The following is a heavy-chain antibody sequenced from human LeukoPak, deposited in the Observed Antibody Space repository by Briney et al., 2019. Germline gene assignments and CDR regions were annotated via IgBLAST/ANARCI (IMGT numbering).Heavy chain of an antibody. J-gene: IGHJ4*02. CDR3: ARSTYYYDSLDY. CDR1: GGSISSYY. Sequence: SETLSLTCTVSGGSISSYYWSWIRQPPGKGLEWIGYIYYNGNTNYNPSLKSRVTISVDTSNNQFSLNLTSVTAADTAVYYCARSTYYYDSLDYWGQGTLVTVSS. V-gene: IGHV4-59*08. CDR2: IYYNGNT. D-gene: IGHD3-22*01.